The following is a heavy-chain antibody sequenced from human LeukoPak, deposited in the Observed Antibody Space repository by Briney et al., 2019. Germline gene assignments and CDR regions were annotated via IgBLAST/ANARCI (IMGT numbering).Heavy chain of an antibody. D-gene: IGHD6-19*01. J-gene: IGHJ4*02. CDR2: ISYDGSNK. V-gene: IGHV3-30*18. CDR3: AKDIAVAVYYFDY. Sequence: PGGSLRLSCAASGFTFSSYGMHWVRQAPGKGLEWVAVISYDGSNKYYADSVKGRFTISRDNSKNTLYLQMNSLRAEDTAVYYCAKDIAVAVYYFDYWGQGTLVTVSS. CDR1: GFTFSSYG.